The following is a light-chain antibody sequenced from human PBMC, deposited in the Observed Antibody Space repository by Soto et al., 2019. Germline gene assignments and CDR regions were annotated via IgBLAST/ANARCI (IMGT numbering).Light chain of an antibody. CDR3: QPPDSTPRT. Sequence: DIQMTQSPSSLSASVGDRVTITCRASQSISSYLNWYQQKPGKAPKLLIYSPSSLQMGVPSRFSGSGSGTDFTLTTSSLQPEDFATYYRQPPDSTPRTFGQGTKVEIK. V-gene: IGKV1-39*01. J-gene: IGKJ1*01. CDR2: SPS. CDR1: QSISSY.